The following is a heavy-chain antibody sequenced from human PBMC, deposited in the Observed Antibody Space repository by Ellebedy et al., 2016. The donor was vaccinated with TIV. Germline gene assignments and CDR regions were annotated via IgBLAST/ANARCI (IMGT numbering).Heavy chain of an antibody. CDR1: GDSINTNSW. V-gene: IGHV4-4*02. J-gene: IGHJ4*02. D-gene: IGHD3-10*01. CDR3: ASEPPYFYGGSGIYLKDF. CDR2: IYHSGTT. Sequence: MPSETLSLTCAVSGDSINTNSWWSWVRQPPGKGLDWIGEIYHSGTTNYNPSLKSRLTISVDTSKNQFSLKLTSVTAADTAVYYCASEPPYFYGGSGIYLKDFWGQGTLVTVSS.